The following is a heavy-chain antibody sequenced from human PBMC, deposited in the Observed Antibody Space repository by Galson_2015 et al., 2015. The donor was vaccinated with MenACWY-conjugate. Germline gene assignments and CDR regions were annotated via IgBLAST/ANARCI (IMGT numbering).Heavy chain of an antibody. J-gene: IGHJ5*02. V-gene: IGHV3-11*06. CDR1: GFTFSDYY. D-gene: IGHD3-16*01. CDR2: ISSSSSYI. CDR3: ARDRQYDDVWGGYSNNWFGP. Sequence: LRLSCAASGFTFSDYYMSWIRQAPGKGLEWVSYISSSSSYIKYADSVKGRFTISRDNAKNSLYLQMNSLRAEDTAVYYCARDRQYDDVWGGYSNNWFGPWGQGTLVTVS.